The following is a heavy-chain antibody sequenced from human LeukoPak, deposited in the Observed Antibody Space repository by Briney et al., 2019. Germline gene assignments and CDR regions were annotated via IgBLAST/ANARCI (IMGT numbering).Heavy chain of an antibody. V-gene: IGHV3-23*01. CDR2: ISGSGGST. CDR1: GFTFSSYA. J-gene: IGHJ4*02. Sequence: PGGSLRLSCAASGFTFSSYAMSWVRQAPGKGLEWVSAISGSGGSTYYADSVKGRFTISRDNSKNTLYLQMNSLRAEDTAVYYCAKLGSSSWYKGPYYFDYWGQGTLVTVSS. D-gene: IGHD6-13*01. CDR3: AKLGSSSWYKGPYYFDY.